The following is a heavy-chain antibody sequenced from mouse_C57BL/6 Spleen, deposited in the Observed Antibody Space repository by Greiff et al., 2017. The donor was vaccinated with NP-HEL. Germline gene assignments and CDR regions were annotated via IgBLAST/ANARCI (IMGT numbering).Heavy chain of an antibody. CDR3: ARSTYYYGSSYYGY. Sequence: DVQLQESGPELVKPGASVKMSCKASGYTFTDYNMHWVKQSHGKSLEWIGYINPNNGGTSYNQKFKGKATLTVNKSSSTAYMELRSLTSEDSAVYYCARSTYYYGSSYYGYWGQGTTLTVSS. J-gene: IGHJ2*01. D-gene: IGHD1-1*01. CDR2: INPNNGGT. CDR1: GYTFTDYN. V-gene: IGHV1-22*01.